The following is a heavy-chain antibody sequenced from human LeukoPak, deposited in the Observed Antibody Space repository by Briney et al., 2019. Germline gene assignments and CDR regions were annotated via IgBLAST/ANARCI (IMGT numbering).Heavy chain of an antibody. CDR3: AANSADYNTLGSSYKV. J-gene: IGHJ4*02. D-gene: IGHD3-10*01. CDR2: IYYSGST. Sequence: SETLSLTCTVSGGSISSSSYYWGWIRQPPGKGLEWIGSIYYSGSTYYNPSLKSRVTISVDTSKNHFSLKLSSVTAADTAVYYCAANSADYNTLGSSYKVWGQGTLVTVSS. CDR1: GGSISSSSYY. V-gene: IGHV4-39*02.